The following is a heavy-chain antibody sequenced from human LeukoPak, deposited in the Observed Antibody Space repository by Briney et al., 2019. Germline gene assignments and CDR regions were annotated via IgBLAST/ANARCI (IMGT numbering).Heavy chain of an antibody. V-gene: IGHV1-24*01. CDR2: FDPEDGET. Sequence: ASVKVSCKVSGYTLTELSMHWVRQAPGKGLEWVGGFDPEDGETIYAQKFQGRVTMTEDTSTDTAYMELSSLRSEDTAVYYCATKAILQSRGTGRRYYYYYYMDVWGKGTTVTVSS. J-gene: IGHJ6*03. CDR1: GYTLTELS. CDR3: ATKAILQSRGTGRRYYYYYYMDV. D-gene: IGHD2-8*02.